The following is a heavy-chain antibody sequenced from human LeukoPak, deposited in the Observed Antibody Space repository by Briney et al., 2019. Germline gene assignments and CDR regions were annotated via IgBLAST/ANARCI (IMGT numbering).Heavy chain of an antibody. V-gene: IGHV4-59*01. Sequence: SETLSLTCIVSLGSTTPYYWSWIRQSPGRGLEWIGYVYYSGSTKYNPSLKSRVIISVDTSKNQFSLNLSSVTAADTAVYYCARFVSRGGSWTFDYWGQGTLVTVSS. CDR2: VYYSGST. CDR1: LGSTTPYY. CDR3: ARFVSRGGSWTFDY. J-gene: IGHJ4*02. D-gene: IGHD6-13*01.